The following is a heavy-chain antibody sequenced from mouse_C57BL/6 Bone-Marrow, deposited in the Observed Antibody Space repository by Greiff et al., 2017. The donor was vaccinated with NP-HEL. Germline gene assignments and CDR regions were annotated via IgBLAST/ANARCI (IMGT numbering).Heavy chain of an antibody. V-gene: IGHV1-53*01. CDR1: GYTFTSYW. Sequence: QVQLQQPGTELVKPGASGYTFTSYWMHWVKQRPGQGLEWIGNINPSNGGTNYNEKFKSKATLTVDKSSSTAYMQLSSLTSEDSAVYYCASPYYDSWFAYWGQGTLVTVSA. D-gene: IGHD2-4*01. J-gene: IGHJ3*01. CDR2: INPSNGGT. CDR3: ASPYYDSWFAY.